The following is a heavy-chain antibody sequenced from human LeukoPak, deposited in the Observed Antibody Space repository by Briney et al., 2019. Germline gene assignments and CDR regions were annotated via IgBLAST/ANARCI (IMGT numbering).Heavy chain of an antibody. V-gene: IGHV1-2*02. J-gene: IGHJ6*03. CDR1: GYTFTGYY. CDR3: ARGIWFGEFYYYYYMDV. D-gene: IGHD3-10*01. CDR2: INPNSGGT. Sequence: ASVKVSCKASGYTFTGYYMHWVRQAPGQGLEWMGWINPNSGGTNCAQKFQGRVTMTRDTSISTAYMELSRVRSDDTAVYYCARGIWFGEFYYYYYMDVWGKGTTVTVSS.